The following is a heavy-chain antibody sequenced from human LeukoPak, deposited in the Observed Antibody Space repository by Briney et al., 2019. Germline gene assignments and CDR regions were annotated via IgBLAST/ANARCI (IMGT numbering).Heavy chain of an antibody. D-gene: IGHD6-13*01. J-gene: IGHJ4*02. Sequence: SETLSLTCAVYGGSFSGYYWSWIRQPPGKGLEWIGEINHSGSTSYSPSLKSRVTISVDTSKNQFSLKLSSVTAADTAVYYCARGSGSSWGQGTLVTVSS. V-gene: IGHV4-34*01. CDR1: GGSFSGYY. CDR2: INHSGST. CDR3: ARGSGSS.